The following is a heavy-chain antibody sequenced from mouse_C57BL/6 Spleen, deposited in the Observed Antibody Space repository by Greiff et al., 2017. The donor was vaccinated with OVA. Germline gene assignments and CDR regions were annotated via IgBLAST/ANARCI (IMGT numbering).Heavy chain of an antibody. CDR3: ARGKIYYDYGGAWFAY. CDR2: IYPGSGST. CDR1: GYTFTSYW. V-gene: IGHV1-55*01. J-gene: IGHJ3*01. Sequence: QVQLQQPGAELVKPGASVKMSCKASGYTFTSYWITWVKQRPGQGLEWIGDIYPGSGSTNYNEKFKSKATLTVDTSSSTAYMQLSSLTSEDSAVYYGARGKIYYDYGGAWFAYWGQGTLVTVSA. D-gene: IGHD2-4*01.